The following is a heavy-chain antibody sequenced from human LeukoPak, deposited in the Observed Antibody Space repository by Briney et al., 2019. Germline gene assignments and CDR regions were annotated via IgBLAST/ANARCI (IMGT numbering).Heavy chain of an antibody. Sequence: ASVKVSCKASGYTFTSYGISWVQQAPGQGLEWMGWISTYNGNINYAQKVQGRVTMTTDTSTSTAYMELRSLRSDDTAVYYCARIAYCGGDCYTTYFDYWGQGTLVTVSS. CDR2: ISTYNGNI. J-gene: IGHJ4*02. CDR1: GYTFTSYG. CDR3: ARIAYCGGDCYTTYFDY. V-gene: IGHV1-18*01. D-gene: IGHD2-21*01.